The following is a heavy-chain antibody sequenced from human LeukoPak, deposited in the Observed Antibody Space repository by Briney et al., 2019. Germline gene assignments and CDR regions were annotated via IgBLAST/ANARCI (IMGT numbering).Heavy chain of an antibody. J-gene: IGHJ5*02. CDR3: ARDLYSSPSGWFDP. D-gene: IGHD6-19*01. Sequence: ASVKVSCKASGYTFTGYYMHWVRQAPGQGLEWMGWINPNSGGTNYAQKFQGRVTMTRDTSISTAYMELSRLRSDDTAVYYCARDLYSSPSGWFDPWGQGTLVTVSS. V-gene: IGHV1-2*02. CDR2: INPNSGGT. CDR1: GYTFTGYY.